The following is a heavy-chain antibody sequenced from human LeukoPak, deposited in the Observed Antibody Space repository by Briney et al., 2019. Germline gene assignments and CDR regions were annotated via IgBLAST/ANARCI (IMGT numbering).Heavy chain of an antibody. CDR3: ARVDEDGFDY. J-gene: IGHJ4*02. CDR1: GYTFSSDG. Sequence: ASVKVSCKGSGYTFSSDGISWGRQAPGQGLEWRGWISTYNGNTNYAQKPQGRVTMTTGTSTSTAYMELRSLRSDDTAVYYCARVDEDGFDYWGQGTLVTVSS. V-gene: IGHV1-18*01. CDR2: ISTYNGNT.